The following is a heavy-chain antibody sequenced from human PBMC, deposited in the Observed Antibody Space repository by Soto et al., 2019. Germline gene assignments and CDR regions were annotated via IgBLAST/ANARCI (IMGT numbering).Heavy chain of an antibody. Sequence: GASVKVSCKPSGYTFTSYGISWVRQAPGQGLEWMGWISAYNGNTNYAQKLQGRVTMTTDTSTSTAYMELRSLRSDDTAVYYCARDVGDIVVVPAQNFDYWGQGTLVTVSS. D-gene: IGHD2-2*01. CDR2: ISAYNGNT. V-gene: IGHV1-18*01. J-gene: IGHJ4*02. CDR1: GYTFTSYG. CDR3: ARDVGDIVVVPAQNFDY.